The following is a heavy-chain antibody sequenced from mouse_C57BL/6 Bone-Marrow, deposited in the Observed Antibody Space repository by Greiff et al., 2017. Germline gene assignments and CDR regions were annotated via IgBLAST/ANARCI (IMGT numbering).Heavy chain of an antibody. Sequence: DVQLQESGGGLVQPGGSMKLSCAASGFTFSDAWMDWVRQSPEKGLEWVAEIRNKANNHATYYAESVKGRFTISRDDSKSSDYLQMNSLTAEDAGIDYCTRDDPYFCSSNYAMDYWGQGTSVTVSS. CDR3: TRDDPYFCSSNYAMDY. J-gene: IGHJ4*01. V-gene: IGHV6-6*01. D-gene: IGHD1-1*01. CDR2: IRNKANNHAT. CDR1: GFTFSDAW.